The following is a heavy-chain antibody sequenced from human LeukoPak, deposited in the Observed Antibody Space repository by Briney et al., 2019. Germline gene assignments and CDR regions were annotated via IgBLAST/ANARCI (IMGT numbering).Heavy chain of an antibody. Sequence: ASVKVSCKASGYTFTGYYMHWVRQAPGQGLEYMGWINPNSGGTKSAQKFQGRVTMTRDTSISTGCMELSGLASDDAAVYYCARTSVEVGQNYYDMDVWGQGTTVTVSS. V-gene: IGHV1-2*02. D-gene: IGHD3-22*01. CDR3: ARTSVEVGQNYYDMDV. J-gene: IGHJ6*02. CDR2: INPNSGGT. CDR1: GYTFTGYY.